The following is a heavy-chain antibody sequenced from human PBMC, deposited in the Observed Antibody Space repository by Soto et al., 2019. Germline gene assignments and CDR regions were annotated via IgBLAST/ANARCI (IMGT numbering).Heavy chain of an antibody. J-gene: IGHJ5*02. Sequence: GGSLRLSCAASGFTFSSYSMNWVRQAPGKGLEWVSSISSSISYIYYADSVKGRFTISRDNAKNSLYLQMNSLRAEDTAVYYCARDTVRARNDFWSGYPSANWFDPWGQGTLVTAPQ. CDR2: ISSSISYI. CDR3: ARDTVRARNDFWSGYPSANWFDP. CDR1: GFTFSSYS. V-gene: IGHV3-21*01. D-gene: IGHD3-3*01.